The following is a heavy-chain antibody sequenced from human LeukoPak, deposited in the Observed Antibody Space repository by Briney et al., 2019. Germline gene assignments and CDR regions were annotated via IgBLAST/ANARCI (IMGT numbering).Heavy chain of an antibody. J-gene: IGHJ4*02. CDR2: ISGSGGNT. D-gene: IGHD3-10*01. V-gene: IGHV3-23*01. Sequence: GGSLRLSCAASGFTFSSYTMNWVRQAPGKGLEWVSAISGSGGNTYYADSVKGRFTISRDNSKNTLYLQMNSLRAEDTAVYYCAKDRRAGSYDYWGQGTLVTVSS. CDR1: GFTFSSYT. CDR3: AKDRRAGSYDY.